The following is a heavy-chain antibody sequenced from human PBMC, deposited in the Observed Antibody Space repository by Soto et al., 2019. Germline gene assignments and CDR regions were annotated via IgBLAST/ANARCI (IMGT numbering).Heavy chain of an antibody. CDR1: GYSFTSLD. V-gene: IGHV1-8*01. CDR3: ARGVSAGVDY. CDR2: MQPRTGRT. Sequence: QVQLVQSGAEVREPGASVKVSCKASGYSFTSLDINWVRQTAGQGLEWMGWMQPRTGRTGYAQKFQGRVTMTRATSINTAYMELTTLTSDDTAFYYCARGVSAGVDYWGQGTLVTVSS. D-gene: IGHD1-26*01. J-gene: IGHJ4*02.